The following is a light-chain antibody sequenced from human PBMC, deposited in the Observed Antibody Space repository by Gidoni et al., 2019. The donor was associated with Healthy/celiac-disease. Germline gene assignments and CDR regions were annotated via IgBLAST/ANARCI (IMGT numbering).Light chain of an antibody. J-gene: IGLJ3*02. V-gene: IGLV2-14*03. CDR3: SSYTSSSTWV. Sequence: QSALTQPASASGSPVQSITISCTGTSSDVGGYNYVSWYQQHPGKAPKLMIYDVSNRPSGVSNRCSGSKSGNTASLTISGLQAEDEADYYCSSYTSSSTWVFGGGTKLTVL. CDR1: SSDVGGYNY. CDR2: DVS.